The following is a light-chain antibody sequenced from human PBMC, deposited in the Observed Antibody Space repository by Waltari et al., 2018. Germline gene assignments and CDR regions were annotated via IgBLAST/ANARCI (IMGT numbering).Light chain of an antibody. CDR1: QSVSRA. Sequence: EIVLTQSPGTLSLSPGARATLSCRTSQSVSRALAWYQQKPGQAPRLLIYGIFNRATGIPDRFSGSGSGTDFSLTISRLEPEDFAVYYCQHYVMFPVTFGQGTRVEVK. V-gene: IGKV3-20*01. CDR2: GIF. CDR3: QHYVMFPVT. J-gene: IGKJ1*01.